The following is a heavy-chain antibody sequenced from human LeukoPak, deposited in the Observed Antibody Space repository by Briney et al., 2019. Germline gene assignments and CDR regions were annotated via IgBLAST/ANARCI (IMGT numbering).Heavy chain of an antibody. Sequence: SEKVSCKASGGTFSSYAISWVRQATGQGLEWMGRIIPILGIANYAQKFQGRVTITADKSTSTAYMELSSLRSEDTAVYYCARGTYYYDSSGYYFDYWGQGTLVTVFS. V-gene: IGHV1-69*04. J-gene: IGHJ4*02. D-gene: IGHD3-22*01. CDR2: IIPILGIA. CDR1: GGTFSSYA. CDR3: ARGTYYYDSSGYYFDY.